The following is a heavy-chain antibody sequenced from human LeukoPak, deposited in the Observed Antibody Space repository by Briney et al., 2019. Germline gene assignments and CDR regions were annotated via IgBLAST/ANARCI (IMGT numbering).Heavy chain of an antibody. CDR1: GYTFSGYY. CDR3: ARVPTGSYPRYYMDV. CDR2: INPNSGGA. J-gene: IGHJ6*03. D-gene: IGHD1-26*01. Sequence: GASVEVSCKASGYTFSGYYVHWVRQAPGQGLEWMGWINPNSGGAKYAQKFHGRVTMTRDTSISTAYMELSRLRSDDTAVYFCARVPTGSYPRYYMDVWGKGTTVTISS. V-gene: IGHV1-2*02.